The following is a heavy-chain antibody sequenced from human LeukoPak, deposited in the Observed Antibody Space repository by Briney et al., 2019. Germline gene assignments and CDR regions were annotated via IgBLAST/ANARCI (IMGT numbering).Heavy chain of an antibody. CDR3: ARDGRQFEGWLDY. V-gene: IGHV4-31*03. Sequence: SETLSLTCTVSGGSISSGGYYSSWIRQHPGKGLEWIGYIYYSGSTYYNPSLKSRVTISVDTSKNQFSLKLSSVTAADTAVYYCARDGRQFEGWLDYWGQGTLVTVSS. J-gene: IGHJ4*02. CDR2: IYYSGST. CDR1: GGSISSGGYY. D-gene: IGHD1-26*01.